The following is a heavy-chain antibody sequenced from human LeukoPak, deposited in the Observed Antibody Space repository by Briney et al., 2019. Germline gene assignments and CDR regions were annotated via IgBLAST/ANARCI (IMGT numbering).Heavy chain of an antibody. V-gene: IGHV3-53*01. CDR1: GFTVSSNY. J-gene: IGHJ4*02. Sequence: GGSLRLSCAASGFTVSSNYMNWARQAPGKGLQWVSVIYSGGGTYYADSVKGRFTISRDNSKNTLYLQVNSLRAEDTAVYFCARLGRDGYIDYWGQGTLVTVSS. CDR2: IYSGGGT. D-gene: IGHD5-24*01. CDR3: ARLGRDGYIDY.